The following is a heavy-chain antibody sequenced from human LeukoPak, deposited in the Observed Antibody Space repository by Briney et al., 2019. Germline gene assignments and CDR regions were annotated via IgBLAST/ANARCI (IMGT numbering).Heavy chain of an antibody. V-gene: IGHV4-59*12. J-gene: IGHJ4*02. D-gene: IGHD3-10*01. CDR2: IYYSGST. CDR3: ARRYGSGHLGLDY. CDR1: GGSISSYY. Sequence: PSETLSLTCTVSGGSISSYYWSWIRQPPGKGLEWIGSIYYSGSTYYNPSLKSRVTISVDTSKKQFSLKLSSVTAADTAVYYCARRYGSGHLGLDYWGQGTLVTVSS.